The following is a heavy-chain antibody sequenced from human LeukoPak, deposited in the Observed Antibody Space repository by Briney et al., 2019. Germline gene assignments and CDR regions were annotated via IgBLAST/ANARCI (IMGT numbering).Heavy chain of an antibody. V-gene: IGHV3-74*01. CDR3: ARSVVSTYWYFDL. J-gene: IGHJ2*01. CDR1: GFIFSSYW. CDR2: VYTDGTTT. Sequence: GGSLRLSCAASGFIFSSYWMHWVRQVPGKGLVWVSRVYTDGTTTDFADSVKGRFTVSRDNAKNTLYLQMDSLRAEDMAMYYCARSVVSTYWYFDLWGRGTLVTVSS. D-gene: IGHD4-23*01.